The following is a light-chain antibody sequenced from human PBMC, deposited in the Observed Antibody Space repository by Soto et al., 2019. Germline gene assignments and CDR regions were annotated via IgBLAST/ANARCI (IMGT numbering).Light chain of an antibody. J-gene: IGKJ2*01. V-gene: IGKV3-11*01. CDR2: DAS. CDR1: QSVSSY. Sequence: EIVLTQSPATLSLSPGERATLSCRASQSVSSYLAWYQQKPGQAPRLLIYDASNRATGIPARFSGGGSGTDFTLTISSLELEYFAVYYCQQRFNWPRFTFGQGTKLEIK. CDR3: QQRFNWPRFT.